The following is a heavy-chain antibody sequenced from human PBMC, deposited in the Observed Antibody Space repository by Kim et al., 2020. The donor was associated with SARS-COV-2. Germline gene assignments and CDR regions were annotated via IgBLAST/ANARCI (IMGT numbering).Heavy chain of an antibody. Sequence: ASVKVSCKASGYIFTSYYIHWVRQAPGQGLEWMGIINPSGGTPTYAQRFQGRVTMTRDTSTNTVYMNLSGLTSEDTAMYYCARGSGSGSYYSPWGQGTLVTVSS. J-gene: IGHJ5*02. CDR2: INPSGGTP. CDR1: GYIFTSYY. D-gene: IGHD3-10*01. CDR3: ARGSGSGSYYSP. V-gene: IGHV1-46*01.